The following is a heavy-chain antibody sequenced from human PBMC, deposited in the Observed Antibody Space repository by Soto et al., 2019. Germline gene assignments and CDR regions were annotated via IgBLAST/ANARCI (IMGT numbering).Heavy chain of an antibody. CDR2: IYYSGST. J-gene: IGHJ4*02. V-gene: IGHV4-30-4*01. CDR1: GGSISSGDYY. Sequence: SETLSLTCTVSGGSISSGDYYWSWIRQPPGKGLEWIGYIYYSGSTYYNPSLKSRVTISVDTSKNQFSLKLSSVTAADTAVYYCARWTDYGDHQFDYWGQGTLVTVSS. CDR3: ARWTDYGDHQFDY. D-gene: IGHD4-17*01.